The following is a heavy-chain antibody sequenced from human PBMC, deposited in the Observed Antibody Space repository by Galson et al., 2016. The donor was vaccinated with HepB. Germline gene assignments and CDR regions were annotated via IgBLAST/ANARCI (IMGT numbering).Heavy chain of an antibody. CDR3: AKDQDYGGNSGVFHD. V-gene: IGHV3-43*01. J-gene: IGHJ4*02. CDR2: SSWDGSTA. D-gene: IGHD4-23*01. Sequence: SLRLSCAASGFTLGDYTLHWIRQSPGKGLEWVAFSSWDGSTAEYAGSVRGRITASRDNTKNFLYLQMSSLRTDDTALYYCAKDQDYGGNSGVFHDWGQGTLVTVSS. CDR1: GFTLGDYT.